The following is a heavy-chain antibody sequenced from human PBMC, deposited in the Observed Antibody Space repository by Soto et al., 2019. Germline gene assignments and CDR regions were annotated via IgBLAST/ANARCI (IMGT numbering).Heavy chain of an antibody. V-gene: IGHV3-48*01. D-gene: IGHD2-15*01. CDR3: AKDIGGRNDY. CDR2: ISSSSSTI. J-gene: IGHJ4*02. Sequence: GGSLRLSCAASGFTFSSYSMNWARQAPGKGLEWVSYISSSSSTIYYADSVKGRFTISRDNSRNTLYLQMNSLRAEDTAVYYCAKDIGGRNDYWGPGTLVTVSS. CDR1: GFTFSSYS.